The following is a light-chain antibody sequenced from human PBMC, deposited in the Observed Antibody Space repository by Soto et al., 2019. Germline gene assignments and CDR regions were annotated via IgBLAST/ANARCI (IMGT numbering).Light chain of an antibody. V-gene: IGLV1-40*01. Sequence: QSVLTQPPSVSGAPGQRVTISCTGSSSNIGAGYDVHWYQQRPGAAPKLLISANINRPSGFPYRFAGAKSGTSASMAITGRQADDEGDYYCQLYDSTLSARYVGGTGTKLTVL. CDR2: ANI. CDR1: SSNIGAGYD. J-gene: IGLJ1*01. CDR3: QLYDSTLSARYV.